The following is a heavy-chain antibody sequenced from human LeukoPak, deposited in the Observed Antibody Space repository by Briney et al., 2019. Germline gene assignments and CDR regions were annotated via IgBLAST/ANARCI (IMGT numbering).Heavy chain of an antibody. J-gene: IGHJ4*02. CDR1: GGSISSGDYF. CDR2: IYYGGST. D-gene: IGHD3-22*01. V-gene: IGHV4-31*03. Sequence: PSQTLSLTCTVSGGSISSGDYFWSWIRQHPGKGLEWIGYIYYGGSTYYNPSLKSRVAISVDTSKNQFSLTVSSVTAADTAVYYCTRDVPRSSGYPDNWGQGTLVTVSS. CDR3: TRDVPRSSGYPDN.